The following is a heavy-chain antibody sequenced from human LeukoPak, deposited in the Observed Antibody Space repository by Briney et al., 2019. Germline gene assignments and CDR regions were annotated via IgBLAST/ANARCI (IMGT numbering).Heavy chain of an antibody. CDR3: ARDGSGSYYNDNGAFDI. V-gene: IGHV4-4*02. D-gene: IGHD3-10*01. J-gene: IGHJ3*02. Sequence: SETLSLTCAVSGGSISSSNWWSWVRQPPGKGLEWIGEIYHSGSTNYNPSLESRVTISVDTSKNQFSLKLSSVTAADTAVYYCARDGSGSYYNDNGAFDIWGQGTMVTVSS. CDR2: IYHSGST. CDR1: GGSISSSNW.